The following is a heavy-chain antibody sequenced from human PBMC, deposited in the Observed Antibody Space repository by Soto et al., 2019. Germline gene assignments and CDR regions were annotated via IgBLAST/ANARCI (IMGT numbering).Heavy chain of an antibody. Sequence: SETLSLTCTVSGGSVSSGSYYWSWIRQPPGKGLEWIGYIYYSGSTNYNTSLKSRVTISVDTSKNQFSLKLSSVTAADTAVFYCARGGHNDSSGYYWLFFDYWGQGTLVTVSS. CDR1: GGSVSSGSYY. J-gene: IGHJ4*02. V-gene: IGHV4-61*01. CDR3: ARGGHNDSSGYYWLFFDY. CDR2: IYYSGST. D-gene: IGHD3-22*01.